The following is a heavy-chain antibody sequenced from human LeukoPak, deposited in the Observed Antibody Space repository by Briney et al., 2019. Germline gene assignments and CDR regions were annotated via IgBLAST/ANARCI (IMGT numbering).Heavy chain of an antibody. Sequence: PSGTLSLTCTVSGGPISSGGYYWSWIRQHPGKGLEWIGYIYYSGSTYYNPSLKSRVTISVDTSKNQFSLKLSSVTAADTAVYYCARRASDTAMVLFDYWGQGTLVTVSS. V-gene: IGHV4-31*03. D-gene: IGHD5-18*01. CDR1: GGPISSGGYY. J-gene: IGHJ4*02. CDR2: IYYSGST. CDR3: ARRASDTAMVLFDY.